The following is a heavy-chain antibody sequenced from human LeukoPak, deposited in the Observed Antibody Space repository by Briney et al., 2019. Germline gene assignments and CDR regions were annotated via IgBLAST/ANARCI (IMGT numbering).Heavy chain of an antibody. D-gene: IGHD4-11*01. V-gene: IGHV1-8*01. Sequence: EWMGWMNPNSGNTGYAQKFQGRVTMTRNTSISTAYMELSSLRSEDTAVYYCVLVPDYAFDIWGQGTMVTVSS. CDR3: VLVPDYAFDI. CDR2: MNPNSGNT. J-gene: IGHJ3*02.